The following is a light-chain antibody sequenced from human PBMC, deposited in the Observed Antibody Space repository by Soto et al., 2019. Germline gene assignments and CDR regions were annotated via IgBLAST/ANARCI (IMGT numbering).Light chain of an antibody. J-gene: IGLJ2*01. Sequence: QSALTQPASVSGSPGQSITISCTGTSSDVGGYNYVSWYQQHPGKAPKLMIYDVSNRPSGVSNRFSGSKSGNTASLTISGLQAEDEAASYCSSYTSSSTYVVFGGGTKLTVL. V-gene: IGLV2-14*01. CDR2: DVS. CDR1: SSDVGGYNY. CDR3: SSYTSSSTYVV.